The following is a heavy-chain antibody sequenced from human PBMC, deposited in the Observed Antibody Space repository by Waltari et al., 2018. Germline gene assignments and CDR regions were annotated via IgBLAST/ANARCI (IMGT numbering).Heavy chain of an antibody. CDR2: INHSGRT. CDR3: ARATYSSSSGPLFDY. CDR1: GGSFSGYY. V-gene: IGHV4-34*01. D-gene: IGHD6-6*01. J-gene: IGHJ4*02. Sequence: QVQLQQWGAGLLKPSETLSLTCAVYGGSFSGYYWSWIRQPPGKGLEWIGEINHSGRTNYNPALKSRVTISVDTAKNQCALKLSSVTAADTAVYYCARATYSSSSGPLFDYWGQGTLVTVSS.